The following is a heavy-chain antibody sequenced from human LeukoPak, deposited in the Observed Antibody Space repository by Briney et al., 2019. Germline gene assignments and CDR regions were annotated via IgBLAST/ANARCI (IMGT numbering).Heavy chain of an antibody. CDR1: GYSISSGYY. D-gene: IGHD1-26*01. CDR2: IYHSGST. J-gene: IGHJ4*02. V-gene: IGHV4-38-2*01. Sequence: SETLSLTCAVSGYSISSGYYWGWIRQPPGKGLEWIGSIYHSGSTYYNPSLKSRVTISVDTSKNQFSLKLSSVTAADTAVYYCARCGSGSSRNDNWGQGTLVTVSS. CDR3: ARCGSGSSRNDN.